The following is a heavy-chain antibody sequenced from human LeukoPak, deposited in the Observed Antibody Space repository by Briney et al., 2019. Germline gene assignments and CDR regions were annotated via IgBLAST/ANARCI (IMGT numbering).Heavy chain of an antibody. Sequence: GGSLRLFCAASGFTVSSNYMSWVRQAPGKGLEWVSVIYSGGSTYYADSVKGRFTISRDNSKNTLYLQMNSLRAEYTAVYYCARDGDAMRHWYFDLWGRGTLVTVSS. D-gene: IGHD2-2*01. CDR2: IYSGGST. CDR3: ARDGDAMRHWYFDL. CDR1: GFTVSSNY. V-gene: IGHV3-53*01. J-gene: IGHJ2*01.